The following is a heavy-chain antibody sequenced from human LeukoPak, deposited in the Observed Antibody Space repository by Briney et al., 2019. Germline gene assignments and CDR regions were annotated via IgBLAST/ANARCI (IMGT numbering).Heavy chain of an antibody. Sequence: SVKVSCKASGGTSSSYAISWVRQVPGQGLEWMGGIIPIFGTANYAQEFQGRVTITADESTSTAYMELSSLRSEDAAVYYCARDKGSSWYSWFDPWGQGTLVTVSS. CDR2: IIPIFGTA. V-gene: IGHV1-69*13. D-gene: IGHD6-13*01. CDR1: GGTSSSYA. CDR3: ARDKGSSWYSWFDP. J-gene: IGHJ5*02.